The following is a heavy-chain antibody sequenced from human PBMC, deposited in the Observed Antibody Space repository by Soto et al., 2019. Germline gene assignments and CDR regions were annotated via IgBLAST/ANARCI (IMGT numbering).Heavy chain of an antibody. J-gene: IGHJ3*02. CDR3: ARERRYYYGSGSYAVDI. CDR1: GFTFSSYG. Sequence: QVQLVESGGGVVQPGRSLRLACAASGFTFSSYGMHWVRQAPGKGLERVAVIWYDGSNKYYADSVKGRFTISRDNSKNTLYLQMNSLRAEDTAVYYCARERRYYYGSGSYAVDIWGQGTMVTVSS. V-gene: IGHV3-33*01. D-gene: IGHD3-10*01. CDR2: IWYDGSNK.